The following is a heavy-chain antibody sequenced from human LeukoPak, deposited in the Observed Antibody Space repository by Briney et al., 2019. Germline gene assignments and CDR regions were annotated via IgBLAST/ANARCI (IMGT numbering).Heavy chain of an antibody. D-gene: IGHD1-14*01. CDR2: MNPNSGNT. CDR1: GYTFTSYD. Sequence: ASVKVSCKASGYTFTSYDINWVRQATGQGLEWMGWMNPNSGNTGYAQKFQGRVTMTRDTSISTAYMELSRLRSDDTAVYYCATTTRNYYGMDVWGQGTTVTVSS. CDR3: ATTTRNYYGMDV. J-gene: IGHJ6*02. V-gene: IGHV1-8*01.